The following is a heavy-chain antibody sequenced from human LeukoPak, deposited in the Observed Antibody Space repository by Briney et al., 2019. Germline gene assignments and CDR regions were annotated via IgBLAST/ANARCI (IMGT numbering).Heavy chain of an antibody. J-gene: IGHJ3*01. CDR2: IDPDGGNT. CDR1: GYTFTNYY. V-gene: IGHV1-46*01. D-gene: IGHD5-24*01. Sequence: ASVKVSCKASGYTFTNYYIHWVRQAPGQGLEWMGLIDPDGGNTNYAQNFQGRVTLTRDTSTSTLYMELSSLRSEDTAIYYCARIRDGYNDAYDLWGQGTVVTVPS. CDR3: ARIRDGYNDAYDL.